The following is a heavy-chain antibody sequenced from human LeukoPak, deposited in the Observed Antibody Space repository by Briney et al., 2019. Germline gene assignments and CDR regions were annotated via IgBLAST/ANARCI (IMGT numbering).Heavy chain of an antibody. D-gene: IGHD2-15*01. CDR3: ARVVRYCSGGSCYSSGDY. Sequence: GASVKVSCKASGYTFTGYYMHWVRQAPGQGLEWMGWINPNSGGTNYAQKFQGRVTMTRDTSISTAYMELSRLRSDDTAVYYCARVVRYCSGGSCYSSGDYWGQEPWSPSPQ. J-gene: IGHJ4*01. CDR1: GYTFTGYY. V-gene: IGHV1-2*02. CDR2: INPNSGGT.